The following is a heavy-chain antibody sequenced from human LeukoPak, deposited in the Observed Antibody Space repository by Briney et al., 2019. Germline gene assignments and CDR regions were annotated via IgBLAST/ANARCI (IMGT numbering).Heavy chain of an antibody. D-gene: IGHD3-10*01. CDR3: ARDGESPPDSSFDY. V-gene: IGHV4-4*07. Sequence: SETLSLTCAVSGGSISSYYWSWIRQPAGKGLEWIGRIYTSGSTNYNPSLKSRVTMSLDTSKNQFSLKLSSVTAADTAVYYCARDGESPPDSSFDYWGQGTLVTV. J-gene: IGHJ4*02. CDR1: GGSISSYY. CDR2: IYTSGST.